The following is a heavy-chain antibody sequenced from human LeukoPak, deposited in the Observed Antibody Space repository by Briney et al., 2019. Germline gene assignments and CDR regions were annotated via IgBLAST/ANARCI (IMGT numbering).Heavy chain of an antibody. CDR2: INHSGST. CDR3: ARGRPYCSSWYPYQH. Sequence: SETLSLTCAVYGGSTSGYYWRWIRQPQGKGLEWFGEINHSGSTNYNPSLKRRTTISVDTSKNQFSVKLSSVTAADTAVYYCARGRPYCSSWYPYQHWGQGTLVTVSS. D-gene: IGHD6-13*01. V-gene: IGHV4-34*01. CDR1: GGSTSGYY. J-gene: IGHJ1*01.